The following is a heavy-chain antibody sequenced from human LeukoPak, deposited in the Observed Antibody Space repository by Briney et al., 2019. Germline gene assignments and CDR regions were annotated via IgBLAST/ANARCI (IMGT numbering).Heavy chain of an antibody. CDR1: GGSISSGGYS. CDR2: IYHSGST. J-gene: IGHJ4*02. D-gene: IGHD5-24*01. Sequence: SETLSLTCAVSGGSISSGGYSWSWIRQPPGKGLEWIGYIYHSGSTYYNPSLKSRVTISVDRSKNQFSLKLSSVTAADTAVYYCARWGRDGYNYFYFDYWGQGTLVTVSS. V-gene: IGHV4-30-2*01. CDR3: ARWGRDGYNYFYFDY.